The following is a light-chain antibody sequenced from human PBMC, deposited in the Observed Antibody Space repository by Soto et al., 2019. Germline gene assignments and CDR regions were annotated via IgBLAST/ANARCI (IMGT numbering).Light chain of an antibody. Sequence: EIVLTQSPATLSLSPGERATLSCRASQTIGNQLGWYQQKPGQAPRLLISDVSNRATGIPARFSGSGSGTDFTLTISSLEPEDFAVYYCQQRLSWPLTFGGGTKVEIK. J-gene: IGKJ4*01. CDR2: DVS. CDR1: QTIGNQ. CDR3: QQRLSWPLT. V-gene: IGKV3-11*01.